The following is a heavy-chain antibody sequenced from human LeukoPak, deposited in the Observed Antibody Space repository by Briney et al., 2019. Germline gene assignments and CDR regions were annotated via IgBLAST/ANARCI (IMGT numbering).Heavy chain of an antibody. CDR2: IRGTGGGT. CDR3: AKDTSSSWYGLDY. J-gene: IGHJ4*02. D-gene: IGHD6-13*01. CDR1: GFTFSSFA. Sequence: GGSLRLSCAASGFTFSSFAMTWVRQAPGKGLQWVSGIRGTGGGTYYADSVKGRFTISRDNSKNTLYLQMNSLRAEDTAVYYCAKDTSSSWYGLDYWGQGTLVTVSS. V-gene: IGHV3-23*01.